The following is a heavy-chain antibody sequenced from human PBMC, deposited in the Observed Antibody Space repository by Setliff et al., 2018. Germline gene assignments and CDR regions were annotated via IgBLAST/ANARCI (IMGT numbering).Heavy chain of an antibody. V-gene: IGHV1-18*01. CDR1: GYTFTSYG. Sequence: ASVKVSCKASGYTFTSYGFSWVRQAPGQGLEWMGRISVYNGNTNYRQKYQGRVAMTTDTSTNTVYMELRSLRSDDTAVYFCVREYSGGGLTWGQGTMVTVS. CDR3: VREYSGGGLT. CDR2: ISVYNGNT. J-gene: IGHJ3*01. D-gene: IGHD1-26*01.